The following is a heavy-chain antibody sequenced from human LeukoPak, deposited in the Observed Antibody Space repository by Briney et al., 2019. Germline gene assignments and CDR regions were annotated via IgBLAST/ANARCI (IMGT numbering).Heavy chain of an antibody. V-gene: IGHV3-73*01. CDR2: IRSKPVSYAT. D-gene: IGHD5-12*01. CDR3: TRQTSGHDWGDYYGMDV. CDR1: GFTFSGSA. J-gene: IGHJ6*02. Sequence: GGSLRLSCAASGFTFSGSAIHWVRQGSGKGLEWVGRIRSKPVSYATAYAASVKGRFTISRDDSKNRAYLHMNSLKTEDTAVYFCTRQTSGHDWGDYYGMDVWGQGTTVTVSS.